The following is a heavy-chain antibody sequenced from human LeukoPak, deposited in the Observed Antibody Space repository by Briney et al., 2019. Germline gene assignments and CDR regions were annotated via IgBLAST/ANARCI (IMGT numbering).Heavy chain of an antibody. Sequence: GGSLRLSCAASGFTFDDYGMSWVRQAPRKGLEWVSSISSSSSYIYYADSVKGRFTISRDNAKNSLYLQMNSLRAEDTAVYYCARDSPNEGILWWSIDYWGQGTLVTVSS. D-gene: IGHD2-21*01. CDR2: ISSSSSYI. J-gene: IGHJ4*02. CDR1: GFTFDDYG. CDR3: ARDSPNEGILWWSIDY. V-gene: IGHV3-21*01.